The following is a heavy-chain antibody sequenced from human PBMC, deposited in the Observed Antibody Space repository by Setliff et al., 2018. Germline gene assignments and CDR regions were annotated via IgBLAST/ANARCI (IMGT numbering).Heavy chain of an antibody. CDR1: GFAFSSIW. D-gene: IGHD2-15*01. Sequence: PGGSLRLSCAASASGFAFSSIWMNWVRQAPGKGLEWVGRVTAGGTTNYAAPVKGRFTISRDDSKDTLYLQLNSLTSEDTAVYYCARSPALLGIVYLDPWGQGTRVTVSS. CDR2: VTAGGTT. CDR3: ARSPALLGIVYLDP. J-gene: IGHJ5*02. V-gene: IGHV3-15*05.